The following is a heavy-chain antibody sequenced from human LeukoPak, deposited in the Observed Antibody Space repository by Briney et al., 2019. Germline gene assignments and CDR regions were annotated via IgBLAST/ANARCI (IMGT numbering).Heavy chain of an antibody. CDR1: GGSISSSSYY. CDR3: ARGDRPLDFYGMDV. V-gene: IGHV4-39*07. J-gene: IGHJ6*02. Sequence: PSETLSLTCTVSGGSISSSSYYWGWIRQPPGKGLEWIGSIYYSGSTYYNPSLKSRVAISVDTSKNQFSLKLSSVTAADTAVYYCARGDRPLDFYGMDVWGQGTTVTVSS. CDR2: IYYSGST. D-gene: IGHD2-21*02.